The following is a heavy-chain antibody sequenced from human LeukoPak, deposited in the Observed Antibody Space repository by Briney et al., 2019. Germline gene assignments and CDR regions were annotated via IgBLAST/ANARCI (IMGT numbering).Heavy chain of an antibody. J-gene: IGHJ3*02. CDR1: GYSFTSYW. Sequence: GESLKISCKGSGYSFTSYWIGWGRQMPGKGLEWMGIIYPGDSDTRYSPPFQGQVTISADKSISTAYLQWSSLKASDTAMYYCARSQGYYYDSSDAFDIWGQGTMVTVSS. V-gene: IGHV5-51*01. D-gene: IGHD3-22*01. CDR3: ARSQGYYYDSSDAFDI. CDR2: IYPGDSDT.